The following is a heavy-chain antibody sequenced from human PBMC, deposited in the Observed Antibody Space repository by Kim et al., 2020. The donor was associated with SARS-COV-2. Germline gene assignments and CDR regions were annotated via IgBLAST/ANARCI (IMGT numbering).Heavy chain of an antibody. V-gene: IGHV4-39*01. Sequence: SETLSLTCTVSGGSISSSSYYWGWIRQPPGKGLEWIGSIYYSGSTYYNPSLKSRVTISVDTSKNQFSLKLSSVTAADTAVYYCARLRPGFGESRLMFDYWGQGTLVTVSS. CDR2: IYYSGST. D-gene: IGHD3-10*01. CDR3: ARLRPGFGESRLMFDY. CDR1: GGSISSSSYY. J-gene: IGHJ4*02.